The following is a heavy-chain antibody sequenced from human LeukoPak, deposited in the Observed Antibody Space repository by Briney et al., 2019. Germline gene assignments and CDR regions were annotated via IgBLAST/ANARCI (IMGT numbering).Heavy chain of an antibody. CDR2: IYYSGST. D-gene: IGHD4-11*01. CDR1: GGSISSYY. Sequence: SETLSLPCNVPGGSISSYYWSWIRQPPGKGLEWIGYIYYSGSTNYNPSLKSRVTISVDTSKNQFSLKLSSVTAADTAVYYCARGDTSNYDDLGYYTYYMDVWGKGTTVTVS. V-gene: IGHV4-59*01. J-gene: IGHJ6*03. CDR3: ARGDTSNYDDLGYYTYYMDV.